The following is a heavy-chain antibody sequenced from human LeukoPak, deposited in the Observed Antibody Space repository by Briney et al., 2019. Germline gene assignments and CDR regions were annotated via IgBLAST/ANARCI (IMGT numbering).Heavy chain of an antibody. CDR1: GFTFSSYW. D-gene: IGHD6-19*01. J-gene: IGHJ5*02. V-gene: IGHV3-74*01. CDR2: INSDGSST. CDR3: AREAVGWFDP. Sequence: PGGSLRLSCAASGFTFSSYWMHWVRQAPGEGLVWVSRINSDGSSTSYADSVKGRFTISRDNAKNTLYLQMNSLRAEDTAVYYCAREAVGWFDPWGQGTLVTVSS.